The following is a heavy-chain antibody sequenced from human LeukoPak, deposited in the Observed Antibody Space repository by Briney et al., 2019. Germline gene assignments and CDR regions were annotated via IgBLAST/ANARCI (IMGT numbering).Heavy chain of an antibody. V-gene: IGHV7-4-1*02. J-gene: IGHJ6*02. CDR2: INTNTGNP. Sequence: ASVKVSCKASGYTFTSYAMNWVRQAPGQGLEWMGWINTNTGNPTYAQGFTGRFVFSLDTSVSTAYLQISSLKAEDTAVYYCASGSSWSWAYGMGVWGQGTTVTVSS. CDR3: ASGSSWSWAYGMGV. D-gene: IGHD6-13*01. CDR1: GYTFTSYA.